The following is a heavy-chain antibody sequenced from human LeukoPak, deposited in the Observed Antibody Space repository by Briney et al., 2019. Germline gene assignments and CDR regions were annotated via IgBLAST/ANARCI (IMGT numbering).Heavy chain of an antibody. CDR3: ARGDVGVWFGELLTDY. J-gene: IGHJ4*02. CDR2: INPKSGGT. Sequence: ASVKVPCKASGYIFTDYYIHWVRQAPGQGLEWMGWINPKSGGTSYAQRFQGRVTMTRDTSINTAYMELSSLRYEDTAVYYCARGDVGVWFGELLTDYWGQGTLVTVSS. D-gene: IGHD3-10*01. V-gene: IGHV1-2*02. CDR1: GYIFTDYY.